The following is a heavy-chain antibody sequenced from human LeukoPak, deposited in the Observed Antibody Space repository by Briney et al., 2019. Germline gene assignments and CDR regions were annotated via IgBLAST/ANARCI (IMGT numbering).Heavy chain of an antibody. J-gene: IGHJ5*02. CDR3: AREYRIQVWYGGSDP. CDR1: GGSISSYY. D-gene: IGHD5-18*01. CDR2: IYNSGTT. Sequence: ADPLSLTCTVSGGSISSYYWSWIRQPAGKGLEWIGRIYNSGTTNYNPFLKSRVTISVDKSKNLSSLMLISVTAADPAVYYCAREYRIQVWYGGSDPWGQGTLVPVS. V-gene: IGHV4-4*07.